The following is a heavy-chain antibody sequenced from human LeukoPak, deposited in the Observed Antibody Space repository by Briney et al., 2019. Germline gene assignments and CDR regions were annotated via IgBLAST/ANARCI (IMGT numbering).Heavy chain of an antibody. CDR1: GGFISSYY. V-gene: IGHV4-59*01. Sequence: SETLSLTCTVSGGFISSYYWSWIRQPPGKGLEWIGYIYYSGSTNYNPSLKSRVTISVDTSKNQFSLKLSSVTAADTAVYYCARVGSSLYFDYWGQGTLVTVSS. CDR2: IYYSGST. D-gene: IGHD6-13*01. CDR3: ARVGSSLYFDY. J-gene: IGHJ4*02.